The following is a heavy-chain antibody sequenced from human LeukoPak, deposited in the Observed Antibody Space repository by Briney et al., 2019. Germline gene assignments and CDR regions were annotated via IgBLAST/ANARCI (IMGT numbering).Heavy chain of an antibody. J-gene: IGHJ4*02. CDR2: IIPSFGTA. CDR3: ARVSWDTAMAVTDY. Sequence: GASVKVSCKASGGTFSSYAISWVRQAPGQGLEWMGRIIPSFGTANYAQKFQGRVTITTDESTSTAYMELSSLRSEDTAVYYCARVSWDTAMAVTDYWGQGTLVTVSS. V-gene: IGHV1-69*05. D-gene: IGHD5-18*01. CDR1: GGTFSSYA.